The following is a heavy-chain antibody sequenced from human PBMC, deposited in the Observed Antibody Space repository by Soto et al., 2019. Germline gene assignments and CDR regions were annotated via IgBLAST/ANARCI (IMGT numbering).Heavy chain of an antibody. V-gene: IGHV4-59*01. J-gene: IGHJ6*03. CDR2: IYYSGST. Sequence: SETLSLTCTVSGGSISSYYWSWIRQPPGKGLEWIGYIYYSGSTNYNPSLKSRVTISVDTSKNQFSLKLSSVTAADTAVYYCARILRYNWNYPSSYYYYMDVRGKGTTVTVSS. CDR1: GGSISSYY. CDR3: ARILRYNWNYPSSYYYYMDV. D-gene: IGHD1-7*01.